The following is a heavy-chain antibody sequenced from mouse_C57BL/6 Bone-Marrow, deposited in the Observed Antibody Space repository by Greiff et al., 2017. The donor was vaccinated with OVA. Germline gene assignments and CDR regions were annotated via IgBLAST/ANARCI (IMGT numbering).Heavy chain of an antibody. J-gene: IGHJ3*01. V-gene: IGHV1-63*01. Sequence: VQLQQSGAELVRPGTSVKMSCKASGYTFTNYWIGWAKQRPGHGLEWIGDIYPGGCYTNYNEKFKGKATLTADKSSSTAYMQFSSLTSEDSAIYYCARGGSGYRFAYWGQGTLVTVAA. CDR1: GYTFTNYW. CDR2: IYPGGCYT. D-gene: IGHD1-1*01. CDR3: ARGGSGYRFAY.